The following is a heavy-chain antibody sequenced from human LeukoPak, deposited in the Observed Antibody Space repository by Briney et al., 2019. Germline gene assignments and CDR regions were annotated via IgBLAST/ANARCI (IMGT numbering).Heavy chain of an antibody. V-gene: IGHV4-39*01. Sequence: PSETLSLTCTVSGGSISSSSYYWGWIRQPPGKGLEWIGSIYYSGSTYYNPSLKSRVTISVDTSKNQFSLKLSSVTGAGTAVYYCATEDLGYCSGGSCDYWGQGTLVTVSS. CDR3: ATEDLGYCSGGSCDY. CDR2: IYYSGST. J-gene: IGHJ4*02. CDR1: GGSISSSSYY. D-gene: IGHD2-15*01.